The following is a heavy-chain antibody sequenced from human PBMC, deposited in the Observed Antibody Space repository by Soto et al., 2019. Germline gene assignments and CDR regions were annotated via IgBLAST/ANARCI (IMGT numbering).Heavy chain of an antibody. CDR3: ARDRGDITIFGVVIIGWFDP. D-gene: IGHD3-3*01. V-gene: IGHV3-23*01. CDR2: ISGSGGST. J-gene: IGHJ5*02. CDR1: GFTFSSYA. Sequence: PGGSLRLSCAASGFTFSSYAMSWVRQAPGKGLEWVSAISGSGGSTYYADSVKGRFTINPDTSKNQFSLQLNSVTPEDTAVYYCARDRGDITIFGVVIIGWFDPWGQGTLVTVSS.